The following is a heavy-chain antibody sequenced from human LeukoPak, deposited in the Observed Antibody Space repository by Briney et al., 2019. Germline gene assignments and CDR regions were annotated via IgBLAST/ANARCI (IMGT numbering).Heavy chain of an antibody. CDR1: GYSISSGYY. V-gene: IGHV4-38-2*02. CDR2: IYHSGST. J-gene: IGHJ4*02. D-gene: IGHD3-10*01. CDR3: ARTYGSGSYDPLDNDY. Sequence: SETLSLTCTVSGYSISSGYYWGWIRQPPGKGLEWIGSIYHSGSTYYNPSLKSRVTISVDTSKNQFSLKLSSVTAADTAVYYCARTYGSGSYDPLDNDYWGQGTLVTVSS.